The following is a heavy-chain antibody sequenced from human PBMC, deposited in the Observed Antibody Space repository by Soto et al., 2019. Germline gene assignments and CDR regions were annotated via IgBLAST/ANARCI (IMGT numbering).Heavy chain of an antibody. J-gene: IGHJ4*02. V-gene: IGHV3-23*01. CDR3: AVSESSYGAY. Sequence: GGSLRLSCAASGFTFSSYAMSWVRQAPGKGLEWVSAISGSGGRTFYADSVKGRFTISRDSSKNTLYLQMNSLRAEDTAVYYCAVSESSYGAYWGQGTLVTVSS. CDR1: GFTFSSYA. D-gene: IGHD5-18*01. CDR2: ISGSGGRT.